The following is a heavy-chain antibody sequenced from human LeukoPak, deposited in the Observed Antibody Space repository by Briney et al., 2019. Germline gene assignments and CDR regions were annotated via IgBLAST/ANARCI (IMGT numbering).Heavy chain of an antibody. CDR2: ISSSGSTI. CDR1: GFTFSDYY. D-gene: IGHD3-10*01. Sequence: PGGSLRLSCAASGFTFSDYYMSWLRQAPGKGLEWVSYISSSGSTIHYADSVKGRFTISRDNAKNSMYLQMNSLRAEDTAVYYCANVQKQQVLWSWGQGTLVTVSS. CDR3: ANVQKQQVLWS. J-gene: IGHJ5*02. V-gene: IGHV3-11*04.